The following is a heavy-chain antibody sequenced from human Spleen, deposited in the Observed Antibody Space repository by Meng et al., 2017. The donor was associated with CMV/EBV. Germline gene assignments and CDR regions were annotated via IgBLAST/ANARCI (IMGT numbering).Heavy chain of an antibody. Sequence: SISSSSYYWGWIRQPPGKGLEWIGSIYYSGSTYYNPSLKSRVTISVDTSKNQFSLKLSSVTAADTAVYYCARGFMSEVVLAPVVWFDPWGQGTLVTVSS. CDR3: ARGFMSEVVLAPVVWFDP. J-gene: IGHJ5*02. D-gene: IGHD3-3*02. CDR1: SISSSSYY. CDR2: IYYSGST. V-gene: IGHV4-39*01.